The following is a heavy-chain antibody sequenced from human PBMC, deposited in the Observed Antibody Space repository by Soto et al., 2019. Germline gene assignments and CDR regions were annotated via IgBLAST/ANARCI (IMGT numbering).Heavy chain of an antibody. CDR2: IKQDGSEK. D-gene: IGHD6-13*01. V-gene: IGHV3-7*01. CDR1: GFTFSSYW. CDR3: ARDLRGSSSWYFYYYYMDV. Sequence: GGSLRLSCAASGFTFSSYWMSWVRQAPGKGLEWVANIKQDGSEKYYVDSVKGRFTISRDNAKNSLYLQMNSLRAEDTAVYYCARDLRGSSSWYFYYYYMDVWGKGTTVTVSS. J-gene: IGHJ6*03.